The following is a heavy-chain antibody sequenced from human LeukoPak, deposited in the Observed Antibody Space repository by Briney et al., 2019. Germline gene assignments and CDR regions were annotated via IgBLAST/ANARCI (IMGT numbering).Heavy chain of an antibody. CDR3: ASIGY. J-gene: IGHJ4*02. CDR1: GFIFSNYS. D-gene: IGHD3-22*01. V-gene: IGHV3-48*01. CDR2: ISRSGKTI. Sequence: GGSLRLSCAASGFIFSNYSMNWVRQAPGKGLEWVSYISRSGKTINYADSVKGRFTISRDNAKNSQHLQMNSLRAEDTAVYYCASIGYWGQGTLVTVSS.